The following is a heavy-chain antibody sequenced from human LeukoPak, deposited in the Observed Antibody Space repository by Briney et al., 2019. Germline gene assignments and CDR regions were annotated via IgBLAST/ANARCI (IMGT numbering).Heavy chain of an antibody. V-gene: IGHV3-21*01. CDR1: GFTFSRYS. J-gene: IGHJ4*02. D-gene: IGHD4-23*01. Sequence: GGSLRLSCAASGFTFSRYSVNWVRQAPGKGLEWVSCITGGSDYIFYADSVRGRFTISRDNAKNSLYLQMNSLRAEDTAVYYCARGVKTVDYWGQGTLVTVSS. CDR2: ITGGSDYI. CDR3: ARGVKTVDY.